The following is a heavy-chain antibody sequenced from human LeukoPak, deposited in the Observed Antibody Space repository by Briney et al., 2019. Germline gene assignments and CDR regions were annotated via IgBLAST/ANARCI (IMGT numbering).Heavy chain of an antibody. CDR1: GGTFSSYA. Sequence: ASVKVSCTASGGTFSSYAISWVRQAPGQGLEWMGGIVPIFGTANYAQKFQGRVTITADESTSTAYMELSSLRSEDTAVYYCATDAYYDSSGTLTRDFDYWGQGTLVTVSS. CDR3: ATDAYYDSSGTLTRDFDY. CDR2: IVPIFGTA. J-gene: IGHJ4*02. D-gene: IGHD3-22*01. V-gene: IGHV1-69*13.